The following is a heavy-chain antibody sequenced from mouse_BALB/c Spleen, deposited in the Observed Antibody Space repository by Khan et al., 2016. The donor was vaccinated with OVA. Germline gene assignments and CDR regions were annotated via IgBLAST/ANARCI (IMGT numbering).Heavy chain of an antibody. D-gene: IGHD4-1*01. V-gene: IGHV14-3*02. J-gene: IGHJ3*01. CDR2: IDPANGNT. CDR1: GFNIKDTY. CDR3: VRDYWDVFAY. Sequence: EVELVESGAELVKPGASVKLSCTASGFNIKDTYMHWVKQRPEQGLEWIGRIDPANGNTKCDPKFQGKATITADTSSNTAYLQLSSLTSEDTAVYYCVRDYWDVFAYWGQGTLVTVSA.